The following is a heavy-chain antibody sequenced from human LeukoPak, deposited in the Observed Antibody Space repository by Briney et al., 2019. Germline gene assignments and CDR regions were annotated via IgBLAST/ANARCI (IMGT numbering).Heavy chain of an antibody. CDR2: IYYSGSS. J-gene: IGHJ4*02. V-gene: IGHV4-39*01. CDR1: GGSISSSSYY. D-gene: IGHD6-13*01. Sequence: SETLSLTCTVSGGSISSSSYYWGWIHQPPGKGLEWVGSIYYSGSSHQNPSLKSRVTISVDTSKNQFSLKLTSVTAADTAVYYCARRRAGTYYFDYWGQGTLVTDSS. CDR3: ARRRAGTYYFDY.